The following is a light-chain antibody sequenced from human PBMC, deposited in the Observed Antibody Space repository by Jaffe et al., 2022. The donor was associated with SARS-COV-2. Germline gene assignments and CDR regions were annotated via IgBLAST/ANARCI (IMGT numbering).Light chain of an antibody. CDR1: SSNIGNNY. CDR3: GTWDSSLSAWV. J-gene: IGLJ3*02. V-gene: IGLV1-51*01. Sequence: QSVLTQPPSVSAAPGQKVTISCSGSSSNIGNNYVSWYQQLPGTAPKVLIYDNNKRPSGIPDRFSGSKSGTSATLGITGLQTGDEADYYCGTWDSSLSAWVFGGRTKLTVL. CDR2: DNN.